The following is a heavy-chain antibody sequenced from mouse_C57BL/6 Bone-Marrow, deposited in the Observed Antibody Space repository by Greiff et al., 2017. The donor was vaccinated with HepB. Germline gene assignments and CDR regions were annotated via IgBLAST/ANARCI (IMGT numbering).Heavy chain of an antibody. D-gene: IGHD4-1*02. Sequence: QSGPGLVKPSQSLSLTCSVTGYSITSGYYWNWIRQFPGNKLEWMGYISYDGSNNYNPSLKNRISITRDTSKNQFFLKLNSVTTEDTATYYCAATGIFDYWGQGTTLTVSS. CDR1: GYSITSGYY. J-gene: IGHJ2*01. CDR3: AATGIFDY. CDR2: ISYDGSN. V-gene: IGHV3-6*01.